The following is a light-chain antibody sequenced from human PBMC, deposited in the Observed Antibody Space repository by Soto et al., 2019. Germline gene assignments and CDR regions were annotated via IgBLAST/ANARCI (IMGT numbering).Light chain of an antibody. Sequence: DIPMTQSPSTLSASVGDGVTITCRASQNISVGLAWYQQRPGKAPKFLIYDASSLETGVPSRFSGGGSGTEITLTIRSQQPDDFATYYCQQYDSSAPTFGQGTKLVIK. CDR3: QQYDSSAPT. CDR1: QNISVG. J-gene: IGKJ2*01. CDR2: DAS. V-gene: IGKV1-5*01.